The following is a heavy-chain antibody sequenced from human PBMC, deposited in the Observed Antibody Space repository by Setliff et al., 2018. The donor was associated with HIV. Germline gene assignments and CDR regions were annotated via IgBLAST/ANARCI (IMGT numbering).Heavy chain of an antibody. D-gene: IGHD3-10*01. CDR1: GYTFSNYG. CDR3: ARAPTHYFGNNKSSWPDAFDI. J-gene: IGHJ3*02. Sequence: GASVNVSCKASGYTFSNYGISWLRQAPGQGPEWMGWISGDNGDTNYAQKFQGRLTMPTDTSTSTAYMERSSLRSDDTAVYYCARAPTHYFGNNKSSWPDAFDIWGLGTMVTVSS. CDR2: ISGDNGDT. V-gene: IGHV1-18*01.